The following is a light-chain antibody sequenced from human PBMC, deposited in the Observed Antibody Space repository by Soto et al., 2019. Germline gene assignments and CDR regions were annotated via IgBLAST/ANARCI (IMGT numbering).Light chain of an antibody. CDR2: AAS. J-gene: IGKJ5*01. CDR1: QNINNY. CDR3: QQYENLPT. V-gene: IGKV1-33*01. Sequence: DIQMTQSPSSLYASVGDRVTSTCQASQNINNYLNWYQQKPGRAPKLLIYAASNLEAGVPSRFRGSGSGTDFTFTISRLQPEDIATYYCQQYENLPTFGHGTRLEIK.